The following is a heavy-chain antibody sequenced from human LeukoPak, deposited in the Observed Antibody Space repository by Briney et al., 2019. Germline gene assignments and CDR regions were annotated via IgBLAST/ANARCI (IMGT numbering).Heavy chain of an antibody. D-gene: IGHD2-21*02. V-gene: IGHV3-7*01. CDR3: VRDAVTAY. CDR1: GFTFSSYW. J-gene: IGHJ4*02. Sequence: GGSLRLSCAASGFTFSSYWMSWVRQAPGKGLEWLANIKEDGSKKYYVDSVKGRFTISRDNAKNSLFLQMNSLRNEDTAVYYCVRDAVTAYWGQGTLVTASS. CDR2: IKEDGSKK.